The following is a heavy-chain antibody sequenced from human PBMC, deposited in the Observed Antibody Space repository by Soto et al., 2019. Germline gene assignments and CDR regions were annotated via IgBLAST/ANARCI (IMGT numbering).Heavy chain of an antibody. Sequence: QVQLVQSGAEVKKPGASVKVSCKASGYTFTGYYMHWVRQAPGQGLEWMGWINPNSGGTNYAQKCQGWVTMTRDTSISTAYMELSRLRSDDTDVYYCARSTSEAFDIWGQGTMVTVSS. CDR1: GYTFTGYY. CDR3: ARSTSEAFDI. V-gene: IGHV1-2*04. J-gene: IGHJ3*02. CDR2: INPNSGGT.